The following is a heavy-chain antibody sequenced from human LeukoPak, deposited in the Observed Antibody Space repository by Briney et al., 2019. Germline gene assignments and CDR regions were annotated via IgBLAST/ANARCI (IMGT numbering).Heavy chain of an antibody. Sequence: SETLSLTCTVSGDSFNSYYWSWIRQPPGKGLEWVGYIYYSGSTNYNPSLKSRVTISVDTSKNQFSLQLSSVTAADTAVYYCARGGCSRTSCYVNAEFWGQGTLVTVSS. V-gene: IGHV4-59*01. CDR1: GDSFNSYY. D-gene: IGHD2-2*01. J-gene: IGHJ4*02. CDR3: ARGGCSRTSCYVNAEF. CDR2: IYYSGST.